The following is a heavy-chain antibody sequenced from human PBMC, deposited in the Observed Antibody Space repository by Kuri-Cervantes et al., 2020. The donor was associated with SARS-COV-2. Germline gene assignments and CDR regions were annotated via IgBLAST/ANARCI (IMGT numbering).Heavy chain of an antibody. V-gene: IGHV3-30-3*01. Sequence: GESLKISCAASGFTFSSFAIHWVRQAPGKGLEWVAIISYDGNSTYYADSVKGRFTISRDNSRNTLYLQMNSLRTEDTAIYYCARDRVGVHDCWGQGTLVTVSS. CDR3: ARDRVGVHDC. J-gene: IGHJ4*02. D-gene: IGHD2-21*01. CDR2: ISYDGNST. CDR1: GFTFSSFA.